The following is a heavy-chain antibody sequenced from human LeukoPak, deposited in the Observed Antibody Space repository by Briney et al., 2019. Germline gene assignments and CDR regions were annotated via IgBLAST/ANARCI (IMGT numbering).Heavy chain of an antibody. CDR1: GGSISSYY. CDR3: ARHSIVGQWLVPFDY. V-gene: IGHV4-59*08. CDR2: IYYSGST. D-gene: IGHD6-19*01. Sequence: SETLSLTCTVSGGSISSYYWSWIRQPPGKGLEWIGYIYYSGSTNYNPSLKSRVTISVDTSKNQFSLKLSSVTTADTAVYYCARHSIVGQWLVPFDYWGQGTLVTVSS. J-gene: IGHJ4*02.